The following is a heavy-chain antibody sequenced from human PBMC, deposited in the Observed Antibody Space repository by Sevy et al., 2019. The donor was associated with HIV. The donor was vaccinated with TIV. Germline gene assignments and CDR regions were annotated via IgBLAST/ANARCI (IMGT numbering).Heavy chain of an antibody. CDR2: IHSDDTT. CDR3: ARGKSGYGYALNY. CDR1: GFTVNSNY. V-gene: IGHV3-66*01. Sequence: GGYLRFSCAASGFTVNSNYMTWVRQAPGKGLEGVSVIHSDDTTYHADSVKDRFTISRDNFKNTLYLHMSSLRAEDTAVYYCARGKSGYGYALNYWGQGTLVTVSS. J-gene: IGHJ4*02. D-gene: IGHD5-18*01.